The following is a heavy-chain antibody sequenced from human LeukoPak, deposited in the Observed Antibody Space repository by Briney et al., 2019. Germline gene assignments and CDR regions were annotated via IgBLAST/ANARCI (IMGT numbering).Heavy chain of an antibody. CDR2: ISDDGSRQ. CDR1: GFTFSNYA. Sequence: GGSLRLSCAATGFTFSNYAIHWGRQAPGKGLEWVAFISDDGSRQHYADSVKGRFTISRDNSKNTLNLRMNSLRAEDTAVYYCVKDRAGTYTLDYWGQGTLVTVSS. V-gene: IGHV3-30-3*01. J-gene: IGHJ4*02. CDR3: VKDRAGTYTLDY. D-gene: IGHD3-10*01.